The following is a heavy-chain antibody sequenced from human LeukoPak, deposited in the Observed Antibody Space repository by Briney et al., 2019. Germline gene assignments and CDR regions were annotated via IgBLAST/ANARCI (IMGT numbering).Heavy chain of an antibody. D-gene: IGHD2-21*02. CDR2: IYPGDSDT. CDR3: ARHRYCGGDCYSPTDAFDI. CDR1: GYSFTSYW. Sequence: RGESLKISCKGSGYSFTSYWIGWVRQMPGKGLEWMGIIYPGDSDTRYSPSFQGQVTISADKSISTAYLQWSSLKASDTAMYYCARHRYCGGDCYSPTDAFDIWGQGTMVTVSS. J-gene: IGHJ3*02. V-gene: IGHV5-51*01.